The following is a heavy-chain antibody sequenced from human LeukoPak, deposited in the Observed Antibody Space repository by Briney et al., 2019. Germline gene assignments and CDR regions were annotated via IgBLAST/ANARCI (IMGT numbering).Heavy chain of an antibody. D-gene: IGHD3-10*01. CDR1: GASISGYY. V-gene: IGHV4-59*01. J-gene: IGHJ4*02. Sequence: SETLSLTCTVSGASISGYYWSWIRQPPGKGLGWIGYIDDSGSANYNPSLKSRVTISGDTSKNQFYLKVTFVTAADTAMYYCARDRPFGVWGQGTQVTVSS. CDR2: IDDSGSA. CDR3: ARDRPFGV.